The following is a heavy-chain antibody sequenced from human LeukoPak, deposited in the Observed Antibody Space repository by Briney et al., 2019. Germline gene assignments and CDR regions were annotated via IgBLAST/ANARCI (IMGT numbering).Heavy chain of an antibody. CDR3: AKDRALWFGELSTFDY. D-gene: IGHD3-10*01. CDR1: GFTFSSYS. V-gene: IGHV3-21*01. Sequence: GGSLRLSCAASGFTFSSYSMNWVRQAPGKGLEWVSSISSSSSYIYYADSVKGRFTISRDNSKNTLYLQMNSLRAEDTAVYYCAKDRALWFGELSTFDYWGQGTLVTVSS. J-gene: IGHJ4*02. CDR2: ISSSSSYI.